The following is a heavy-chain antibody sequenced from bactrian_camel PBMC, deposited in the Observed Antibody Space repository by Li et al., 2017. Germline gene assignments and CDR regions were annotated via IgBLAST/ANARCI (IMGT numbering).Heavy chain of an antibody. J-gene: IGHJ4*01. CDR1: RSTSDRYC. CDR3: ETSGGVALGWMECQQSL. CDR2: IDTVGGT. V-gene: IGHV3S1*01. Sequence: QLVESGGGSVQTGGSLRLSCAASRSTSDRYCMAWFRQAPGKEREGVAAIDTVGGTSYAQSVKGRFTVSRGPARDTVSLRMTDLKSDDAGVYYCETSGGVALGWMECQQSLGAQGTQVTVS. D-gene: IGHD1*01.